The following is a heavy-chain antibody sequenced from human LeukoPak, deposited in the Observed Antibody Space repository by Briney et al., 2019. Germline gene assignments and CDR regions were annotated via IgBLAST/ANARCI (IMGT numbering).Heavy chain of an antibody. CDR2: ISSSSSYI. Sequence: GGSLRLSCAASGFTLSSYSMNWVRQAPGKGLEWVSSISSSSSYIYYADSVKGRFTISRDNAKNSLYLQMNSLRAEDTAVYYCARGTNTAMGVDNWGQGTLVTVSS. CDR3: ARGTNTAMGVDN. CDR1: GFTLSSYS. V-gene: IGHV3-21*01. J-gene: IGHJ4*02. D-gene: IGHD5-18*01.